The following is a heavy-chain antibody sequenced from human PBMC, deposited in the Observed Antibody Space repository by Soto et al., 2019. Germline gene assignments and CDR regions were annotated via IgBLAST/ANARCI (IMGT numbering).Heavy chain of an antibody. D-gene: IGHD3-10*01. Sequence: QVQLQQWSGGLLKPSETLSLTCAVYGGSFSGYYWSWIRQPPGKGLEWIGEVNHSGSTNYNPSLKSRVTISLDTSKNQFSLTLSSVTAADTAVYYCARYGQDYYGSGSYRFDPWGQGTLVTVSS. V-gene: IGHV4-34*01. CDR2: VNHSGST. CDR3: ARYGQDYYGSGSYRFDP. CDR1: GGSFSGYY. J-gene: IGHJ5*02.